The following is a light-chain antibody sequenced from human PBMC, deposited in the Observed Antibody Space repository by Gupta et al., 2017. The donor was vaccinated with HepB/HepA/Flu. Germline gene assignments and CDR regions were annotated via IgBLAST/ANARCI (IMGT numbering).Light chain of an antibody. J-gene: IGLJ1*01. Sequence: QSVLTQPPSVSAAAGQKVTISCSGSSTNTGNNYVSWYLQVPGTAPKLLIYDNDKRPSGIPDRFSGSKSGTSATLAITGLQTGDEADYYCGAWDSYLSAYVFGSGTEVTVL. V-gene: IGLV1-51*01. CDR2: DND. CDR1: STNTGNNY. CDR3: GAWDSYLSAYV.